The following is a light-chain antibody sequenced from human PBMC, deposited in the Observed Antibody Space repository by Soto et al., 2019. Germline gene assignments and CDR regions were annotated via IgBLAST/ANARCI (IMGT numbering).Light chain of an antibody. J-gene: IGKJ2*01. CDR2: AAS. V-gene: IGKV3-20*01. Sequence: EIVLTQSPGTLSLSPGDRATLSCRASQSVYGNYLAWYQQKPGQAPRLLMYAASSRATGIPERFSGSGSGTDFSLTISRLKPEDFAVYYCQQYGSSLMYTFGQGTKLEI. CDR3: QQYGSSLMYT. CDR1: QSVYGNY.